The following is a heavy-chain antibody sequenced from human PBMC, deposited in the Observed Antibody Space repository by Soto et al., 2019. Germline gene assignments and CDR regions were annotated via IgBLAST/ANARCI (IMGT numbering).Heavy chain of an antibody. J-gene: IGHJ5*02. V-gene: IGHV3-30-3*01. D-gene: IGHD6-25*01. CDR1: GFTFSSYA. CDR3: AGIGYSSGWFDP. Sequence: QVQLVESGGGVVQPGRSLRLSCAASGFTFSSYAMHWVRQAPGKGLEWVAVISYDGSNKYYADSVKGRFTISRDNSENTLYLQMNSLRAEDTAVYYCAGIGYSSGWFDPWGQGTLVTVSS. CDR2: ISYDGSNK.